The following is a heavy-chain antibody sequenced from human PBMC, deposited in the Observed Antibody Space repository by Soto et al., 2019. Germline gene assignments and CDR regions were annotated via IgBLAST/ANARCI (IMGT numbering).Heavy chain of an antibody. D-gene: IGHD6-13*01. CDR2: ISGSGGST. J-gene: IGHJ6*02. V-gene: IGHV3-23*01. Sequence: GGSLRLSCAASGFTFSSYAMSWVRQAPGKGLEWVSAISGSGGSTYYADSVKGRFTISRDNSKNTLYLQMNSLRAEDTAVYYCAKDGRYSSNYYYYGTDVWGQGTTVTLSS. CDR1: GFTFSSYA. CDR3: AKDGRYSSNYYYYGTDV.